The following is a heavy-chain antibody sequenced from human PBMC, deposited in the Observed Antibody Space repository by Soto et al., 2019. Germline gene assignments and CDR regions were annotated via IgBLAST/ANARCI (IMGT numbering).Heavy chain of an antibody. CDR3: ATGRISRGLDV. CDR1: GGTIRSYY. CDR2: IYSRGTT. J-gene: IGHJ6*02. Sequence: SDPLSLPCSVSGGTIRSYYWSWIRQPPGKGLEWIGYIYSRGTTSYNPSLKSRATILVDTSKTQFSLRLTSVTATDTAVYYCATGRISRGLDVWGQGTTVTVSS. V-gene: IGHV4-59*12.